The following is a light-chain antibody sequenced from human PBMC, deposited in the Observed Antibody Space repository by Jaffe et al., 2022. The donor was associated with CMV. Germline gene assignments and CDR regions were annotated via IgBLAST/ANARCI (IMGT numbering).Light chain of an antibody. CDR1: QSLSRSY. V-gene: IGKV3-20*01. CDR2: GTS. CDR3: QQYGWSPYT. Sequence: EIVLTQSPGTLSLSPGERATLSCRASQSLSRSYIAWYQQKPGQAPRLLMYGTSSRATGIPDRFSGSGSGTDFTLTIRRLEAEDFAIYYCQQYGWSPYTFGQGTKLEIK. J-gene: IGKJ2*01.